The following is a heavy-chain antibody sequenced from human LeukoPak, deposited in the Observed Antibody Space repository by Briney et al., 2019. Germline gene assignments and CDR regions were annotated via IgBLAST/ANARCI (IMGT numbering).Heavy chain of an antibody. D-gene: IGHD3-3*01. CDR2: INHSGST. CDR3: ARPGNRRITIFGVAPGWFDP. V-gene: IGHV4-34*01. J-gene: IGHJ5*02. CDR1: GGSFSDYY. Sequence: SETLSLACAVYGGSFSDYYWSWIRQPPGKGLEWIGEINHSGSTNYNPSLKSRVTISVDTSKNQFSLKLSSVTAADTAVYYCARPGNRRITIFGVAPGWFDPWGQGTLVTVSS.